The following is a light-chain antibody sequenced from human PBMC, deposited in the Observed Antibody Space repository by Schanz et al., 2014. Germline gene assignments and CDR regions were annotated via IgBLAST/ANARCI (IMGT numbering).Light chain of an antibody. V-gene: IGLV1-40*01. CDR3: TSYTSSNTLD. J-gene: IGLJ2*01. CDR2: DNN. CDR1: SSNIGAGYV. Sequence: QSVLTQPPSVSGAPGQRVTISCTGSSSNIGAGYVVHWYQHLPGTAPKLLIYDNNNRPSGVPDRFSGSKSGTSASLAITGLQAEDEADYYCTSYTSSNTLDIGGGTKLTVL.